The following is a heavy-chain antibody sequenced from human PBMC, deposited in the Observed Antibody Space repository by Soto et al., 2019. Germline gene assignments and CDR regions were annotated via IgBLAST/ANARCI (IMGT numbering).Heavy chain of an antibody. D-gene: IGHD3-16*01. CDR2: ISYDGSNK. J-gene: IGHJ5*02. CDR3: ARVVAYGLLVWWFDP. Sequence: GGSLRLSCAASGFTFSSYAMHWVRQAPGKGLEWVAVISYDGSNKYYADSVKGRFTISRDNSKNTLYLQMNSLRAEDTAVYYCARVVAYGLLVWWFDPWGQGTLVTVS. V-gene: IGHV3-30-3*01. CDR1: GFTFSSYA.